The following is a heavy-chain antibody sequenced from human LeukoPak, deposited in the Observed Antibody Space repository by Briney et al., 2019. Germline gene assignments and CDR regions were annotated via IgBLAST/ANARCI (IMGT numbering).Heavy chain of an antibody. CDR2: VSGSGSTV. Sequence: GGSLGLSCASSGFTFSDHIMNWVRQLPGKRLEWVAYVSGSGSTVYYADSVKGRFTISRDNGKSSLYLQMNSLRVEDTALYYCVRQFASWGQGTLVTVSS. CDR3: VRQFAS. V-gene: IGHV3-48*01. CDR1: GFTFSDHI. J-gene: IGHJ4*02.